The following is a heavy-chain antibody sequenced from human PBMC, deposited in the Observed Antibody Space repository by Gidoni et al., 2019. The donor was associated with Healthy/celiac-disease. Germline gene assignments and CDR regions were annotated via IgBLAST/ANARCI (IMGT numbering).Heavy chain of an antibody. CDR3: ARPTGRWSSSYHSMRGWFDP. Sequence: QVQLQQWGAGLLKPSETLSLTCAVYGGSFSGYYWSWIRQPPGKGLEWIGEINHGGSTNYNPSLKSRVTISVDTSKNQFSLKLSSVTAADTAVYYCARPTGRWSSSYHSMRGWFDPWGQGTLVTVSS. V-gene: IGHV4-34*01. J-gene: IGHJ5*02. CDR1: GGSFSGYY. D-gene: IGHD2-15*01. CDR2: INHGGST.